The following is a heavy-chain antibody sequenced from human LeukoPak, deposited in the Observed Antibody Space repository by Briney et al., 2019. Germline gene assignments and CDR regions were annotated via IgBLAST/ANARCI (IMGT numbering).Heavy chain of an antibody. CDR2: MNPNSGNT. J-gene: IGHJ5*02. D-gene: IGHD4-23*01. CDR1: GYTFTSYG. Sequence: ASVKVSCKASGYTFTSYGISWVRQATGQGLEWMGWMNPNSGNTGYAQKFQGRVTMTRNTSISTAYMELSSLRSEDTAVYYCARGPLPGKGNWFDPWGQGTLVTVSS. V-gene: IGHV1-8*02. CDR3: ARGPLPGKGNWFDP.